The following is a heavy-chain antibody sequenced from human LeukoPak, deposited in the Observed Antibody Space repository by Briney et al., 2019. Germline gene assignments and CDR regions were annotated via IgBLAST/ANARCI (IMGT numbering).Heavy chain of an antibody. D-gene: IGHD3-22*01. CDR2: IRSKANSYAA. CDR1: GFTFSGSA. V-gene: IGHV3-73*01. J-gene: IGHJ4*02. CDR3: TRHAGDSSGYYSPGY. Sequence: GSLRLSCAASGFTFSGSAMHWVRQASGKGLEWVGRIRSKANSYAAAYAASVKGRFTISRDDSKNTAYLQMNSLKTEDTAVYYCTRHAGDSSGYYSPGYWGQGTLVTVSS.